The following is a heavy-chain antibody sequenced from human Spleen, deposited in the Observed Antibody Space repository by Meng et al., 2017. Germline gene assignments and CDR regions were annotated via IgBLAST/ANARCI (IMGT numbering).Heavy chain of an antibody. V-gene: IGHV1-2*02. CDR3: ARELRLGGVGYYLDY. Sequence: ASVKVSCKASGYTFIDYFFIHWVRQAPGQGLEWMGWIIPNSGVTNFAQKFQGRVTMTRDTSINTAYMELSGLRSDDTAVYYCARELRLGGVGYYLDYWGHGTLVTVSS. CDR2: IIPNSGVT. CDR1: GYTFIDYF. J-gene: IGHJ4*01. D-gene: IGHD3-3*01.